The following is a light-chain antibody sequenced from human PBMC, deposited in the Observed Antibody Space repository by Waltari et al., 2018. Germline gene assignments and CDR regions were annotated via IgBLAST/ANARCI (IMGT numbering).Light chain of an antibody. CDR2: EVS. Sequence: QSALTQPASVSGSPGQSITISCNGTSSDVGSYNLVSWYQQHPAKAPKLSLYEVSKRPSGLYNRFSGYKSGNTASLTIALVQDEDEADYYCCSYACSSTPWVFGGCTKLTVL. J-gene: IGLJ3*02. V-gene: IGLV2-23*02. CDR1: SSDVGSYNL. CDR3: CSYACSSTPWV.